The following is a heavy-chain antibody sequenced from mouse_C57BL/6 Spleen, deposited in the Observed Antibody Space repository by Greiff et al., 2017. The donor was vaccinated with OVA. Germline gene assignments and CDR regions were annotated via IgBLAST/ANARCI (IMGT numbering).Heavy chain of an antibody. J-gene: IGHJ4*01. CDR3: ARGGMYAMDY. D-gene: IGHD2-10*02. CDR2: IDPSDSYT. V-gene: IGHV1-69*01. Sequence: QVQLKQPGAELVMPGASVKLSCKASGYTFTSYWMHWVKQRPGQGLEWIGEIDPSDSYTNYNQKFKGKSTLTVDKSSSTAYMQLSSLTSEDSAVYYCARGGMYAMDYGGQGTSVTVSS. CDR1: GYTFTSYW.